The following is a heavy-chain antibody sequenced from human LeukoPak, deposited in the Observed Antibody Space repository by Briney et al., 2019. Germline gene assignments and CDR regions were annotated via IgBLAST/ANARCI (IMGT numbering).Heavy chain of an antibody. D-gene: IGHD4/OR15-4a*01. CDR2: IIGSGGST. J-gene: IGHJ4*02. V-gene: IGHV3-23*01. CDR3: ARRAGAYSHPYDY. CDR1: GFTFDSYG. Sequence: GGSLRLSCAASGFTFDSYGMSWVRQAPGKGLEWVSAIIGSGGSTYYADSVKGRFTISRDNSKNTLYLQMNSLRAEDTAVYYCARRAGAYSHPYDYWGPGTLVTVSS.